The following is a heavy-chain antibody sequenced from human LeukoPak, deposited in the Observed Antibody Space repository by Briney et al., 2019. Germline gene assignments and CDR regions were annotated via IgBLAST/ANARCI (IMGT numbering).Heavy chain of an antibody. CDR2: ISSSSSYI. D-gene: IGHD6-13*01. CDR3: ARDLTSIAAAGLPYYFDY. Sequence: GGSLRLSCAASGFTFSSYSMNWVRRAPGKGLEWVSSISSSSSYIYYADSVKGRFTISRDNAKNSLYLQMNSLRAEDTAVYYCARDLTSIAAAGLPYYFDYWGQGTLVTVSS. V-gene: IGHV3-21*01. CDR1: GFTFSSYS. J-gene: IGHJ4*02.